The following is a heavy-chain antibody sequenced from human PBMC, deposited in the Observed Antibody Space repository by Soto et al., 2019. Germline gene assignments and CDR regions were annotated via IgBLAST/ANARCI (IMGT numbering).Heavy chain of an antibody. CDR3: ARLTGEWAHFDY. CDR2: IYHSGST. Sequence: PSETLSLTCAVSGGSISSGGYSLSWIRQPPGKGLEWIGYIYHSGSTYYNPSLKSRVTISVDRSKNQFSLKLSSVTAADTAVYYCARLTGEWAHFDYWGQGTLVTVS. V-gene: IGHV4-30-2*01. CDR1: GGSISSGGYS. J-gene: IGHJ4*02. D-gene: IGHD7-27*01.